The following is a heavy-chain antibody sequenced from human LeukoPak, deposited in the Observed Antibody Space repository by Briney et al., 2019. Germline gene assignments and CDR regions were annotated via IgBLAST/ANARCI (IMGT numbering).Heavy chain of an antibody. J-gene: IGHJ4*02. Sequence: ASVTVSCKASGYTFTASYIHWVRQAPGQGLEWMGWIHPNSGGTYYPQKFQGRVTMTRDTSITTAYMELSGLTSDDTAFYYCARDRVFRGVNYFDYWGQGSLVTVSS. CDR2: IHPNSGGT. V-gene: IGHV1-2*02. D-gene: IGHD3-10*01. CDR1: GYTFTASY. CDR3: ARDRVFRGVNYFDY.